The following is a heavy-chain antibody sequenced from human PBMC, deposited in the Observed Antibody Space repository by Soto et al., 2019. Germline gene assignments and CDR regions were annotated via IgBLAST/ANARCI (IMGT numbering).Heavy chain of an antibody. V-gene: IGHV3-23*01. CDR3: ARTPVVYYRDI. J-gene: IGHJ3*02. D-gene: IGHD2-8*02. CDR2: ISGSGGNT. Sequence: EVQLLESGEGLVQPGWSLRLSGAASGFTLRSYGMSWFRQAPGKGLELVSSISGSGGNTYYADSVKGRFTSSRDSSKNTVALQMNRLRAEDTAVYYCARTPVVYYRDIWGQGTLVTVAS. CDR1: GFTLRSYG.